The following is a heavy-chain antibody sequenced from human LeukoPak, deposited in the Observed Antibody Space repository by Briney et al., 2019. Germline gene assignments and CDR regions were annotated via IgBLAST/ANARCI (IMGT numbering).Heavy chain of an antibody. V-gene: IGHV4-34*01. CDR2: INHSGST. J-gene: IGHJ4*02. CDR3: ARLRGLGAKPFDY. Sequence: SETLSLTCGVSGGSFSGYYWNWIRQSPGKGLEWIGEINHSGSTNYNPSLKSRVTISVDTSKNQFSLKLSSVTAADTAVYYCARLRGLGAKPFDYWGQGTLVTVSS. D-gene: IGHD3-10*01. CDR1: GGSFSGYY.